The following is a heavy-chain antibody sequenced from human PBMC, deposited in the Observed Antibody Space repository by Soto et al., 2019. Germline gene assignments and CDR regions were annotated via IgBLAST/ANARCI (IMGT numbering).Heavy chain of an antibody. Sequence: SVKVSCKASGVTFSSYAISWVRQAPGQGLEWMGGIIPIFGTANYAQKFQGRVTITADESTSTAYMELSSLRSEDTAVYYCARDQTGYYGSGSFAWFDPWGQGTLVTVSS. V-gene: IGHV1-69*13. CDR3: ARDQTGYYGSGSFAWFDP. CDR1: GVTFSSYA. CDR2: IIPIFGTA. D-gene: IGHD3-10*01. J-gene: IGHJ5*02.